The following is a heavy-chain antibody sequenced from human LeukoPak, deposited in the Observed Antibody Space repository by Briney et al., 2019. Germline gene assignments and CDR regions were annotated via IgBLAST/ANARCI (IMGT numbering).Heavy chain of an antibody. CDR1: GYTLTELS. D-gene: IGHD1-26*01. J-gene: IGHJ3*02. CDR2: FDPEDSET. V-gene: IGHV1-24*01. Sequence: GASVKVSCKVSGYTLTELSMHWVRQAPGKGLEWMGGFDPEDSETIYAQKFQGRVTMTEDTSTDTAYMELSSLRSEDTAVYYCATRNWELLRYAFDIWGQGTMVTVSS. CDR3: ATRNWELLRYAFDI.